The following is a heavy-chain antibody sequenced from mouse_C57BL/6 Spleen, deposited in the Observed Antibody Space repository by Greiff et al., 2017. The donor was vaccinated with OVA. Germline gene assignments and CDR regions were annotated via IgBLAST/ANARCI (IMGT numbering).Heavy chain of an antibody. CDR3: ARGDYVRVFAY. CDR1: GYSITSGYD. D-gene: IGHD2-4*01. J-gene: IGHJ3*01. CDR2: ISYSGST. Sequence: VQLQQSGPGMVKPSQSLSLTCTVTGYSITSGYDWHWIRHFPGNKLEWMGYISYSGSTNYNPSLKSRISITHDTSKNHFFLKLNSVTTEDTATYYCARGDYVRVFAYWGQGTLVTVSA. V-gene: IGHV3-1*01.